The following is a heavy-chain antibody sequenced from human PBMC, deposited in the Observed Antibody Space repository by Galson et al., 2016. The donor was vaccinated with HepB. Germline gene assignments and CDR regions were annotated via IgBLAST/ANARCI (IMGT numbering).Heavy chain of an antibody. V-gene: IGHV3-48*03. Sequence: SLRLSCAASGFTFSTYEMNWVRQAPGKGLEWLSYISNSGSRVYYADFVKGRFTISRDNAKNTLYLEMNSLRAEDTALYYCARLHWGASSDWGQGTLVTVSS. CDR1: GFTFSTYE. J-gene: IGHJ4*02. CDR3: ARLHWGASSD. D-gene: IGHD7-27*01. CDR2: ISNSGSRV.